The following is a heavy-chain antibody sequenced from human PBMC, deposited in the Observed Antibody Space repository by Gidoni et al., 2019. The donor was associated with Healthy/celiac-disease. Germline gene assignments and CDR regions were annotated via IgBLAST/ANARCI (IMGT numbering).Heavy chain of an antibody. CDR1: VGSISSYS. V-gene: IGHV4-59*01. Sequence: QVQLQESGPGLVKPSETPSLTCTVSVGSISSYSWSWLRQPPGKGLEWIGFSYYSGRTNYNPSLKSRVTISVDTSKNQFSLKLSSVTAADTAVYYCARLNYGGKLTFDYWGQGTLVTVSS. CDR2: SYYSGRT. CDR3: ARLNYGGKLTFDY. J-gene: IGHJ4*02. D-gene: IGHD4-17*01.